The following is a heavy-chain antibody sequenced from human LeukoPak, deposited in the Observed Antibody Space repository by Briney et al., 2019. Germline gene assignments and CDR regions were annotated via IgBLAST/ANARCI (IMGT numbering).Heavy chain of an antibody. CDR1: GFTFNIYE. V-gene: IGHV3-48*03. CDR3: ARDSGTSEGRSIDY. Sequence: PGGSLRLSCAASGFTFNIYEMNWVRQAPGKRLEWVSYISSTGGTTYSAESVRGRFTIARDNAKNSLFLQMNSLRAEDTAVYYCARDSGTSEGRSIDYWGQGTLVTVSS. J-gene: IGHJ4*02. D-gene: IGHD1-26*01. CDR2: ISSTGGTT.